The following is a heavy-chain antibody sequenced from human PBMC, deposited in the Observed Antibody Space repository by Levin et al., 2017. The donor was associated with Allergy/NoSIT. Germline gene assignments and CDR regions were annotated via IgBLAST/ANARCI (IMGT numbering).Heavy chain of an antibody. CDR3: ARSHTVVTQGTCDC. J-gene: IGHJ4*02. Sequence: SGPTLVKPTQTLTLTCTFSGFSLNTSGMCVSWIRQPPGKALEWLALIDWDDDKYYSTSLKTRLTISKDTSKNQVVLTMTNMDPVDTATYYGARSHTVVTQGTCDCWGQGTLVTVSS. V-gene: IGHV2-70*01. CDR2: IDWDDDK. D-gene: IGHD4-23*01. CDR1: GFSLNTSGMC.